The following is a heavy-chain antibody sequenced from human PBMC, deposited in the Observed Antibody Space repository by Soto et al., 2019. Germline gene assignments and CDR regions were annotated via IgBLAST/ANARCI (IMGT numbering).Heavy chain of an antibody. D-gene: IGHD5-12*01. CDR1: GYSFTSYW. CDR3: ARHGGYVSYYSNGMDV. V-gene: IGHV5-51*01. J-gene: IGHJ6*02. Sequence: PGESLKISCKGSGYSFTSYWIGWVRQMPGKGLEWMGIIYPGDSDTRYSPSFQGQVTISADKSISTAYLQWSSLKASDTAMYYCARHGGYVSYYSNGMDVWRQGTMVTASS. CDR2: IYPGDSDT.